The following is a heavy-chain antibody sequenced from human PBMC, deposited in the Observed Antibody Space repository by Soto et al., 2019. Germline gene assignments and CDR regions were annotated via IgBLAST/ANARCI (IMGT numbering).Heavy chain of an antibody. D-gene: IGHD1-1*01. CDR1: GYSFTTYA. Sequence: QVQVVQSGAEVKKPGASVKISCKASGYSFTTYAMHWVRQAPGQSLEWMAWINGGNGNTKYSQKFQDRVTITRDTSANIAYMELSSLRAEDSAVYYCARGKGMEENYFYHGMDVWGQVTTVSVSS. J-gene: IGHJ6*02. CDR3: ARGKGMEENYFYHGMDV. V-gene: IGHV1-3*01. CDR2: INGGNGNT.